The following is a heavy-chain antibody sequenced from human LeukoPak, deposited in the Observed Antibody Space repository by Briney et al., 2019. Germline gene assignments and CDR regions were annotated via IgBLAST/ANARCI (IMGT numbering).Heavy chain of an antibody. CDR3: ASPKGTYGDYGSYWFYP. CDR2: IITVVGTT. V-gene: IGHV1-69*05. Sequence: GASVKLSCTASGGTFSSYAISWARQAPGQGLEWMAGIITVVGTTNYAQNLKGRFTITRDESTNTAYMEVSSLRSEDTAVYYCASPKGTYGDYGSYWFYPWGQGTLVTVSS. J-gene: IGHJ5*02. CDR1: GGTFSSYA. D-gene: IGHD4-17*01.